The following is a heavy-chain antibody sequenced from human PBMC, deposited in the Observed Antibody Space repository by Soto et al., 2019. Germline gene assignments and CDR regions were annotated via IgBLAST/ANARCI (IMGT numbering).Heavy chain of an antibody. CDR3: ASVDTADDWDH. Sequence: QVQLVQSGAEVKKPGASVSISCKASGRAFSTYYMHWVRQAPGQGLEWMGIINPSGGSTSYAQKCQGRVTLTTDTSTSTVYMELSRLTSEDTAVYYCASVDTADDWDHWGQGTLVSVSS. D-gene: IGHD5-18*01. V-gene: IGHV1-46*01. CDR1: GRAFSTYY. CDR2: INPSGGST. J-gene: IGHJ4*02.